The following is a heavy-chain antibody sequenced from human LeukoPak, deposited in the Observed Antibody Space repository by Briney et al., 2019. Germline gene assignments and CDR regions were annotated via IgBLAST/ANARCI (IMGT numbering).Heavy chain of an antibody. V-gene: IGHV3-15*01. J-gene: IGHJ1*01. CDR2: IKSKTDGGTT. D-gene: IGHD6-13*01. Sequence: GGSLRLSCAASGFTFSNAWMSWVRQAPGKGLEWVGRIKSKTDGGTTDYAAPVKGRFTISRDDSKNTLYLQMNSLRAEDTAVYYCANRREQHPAVAEYLQHWGQGTLVTVSS. CDR3: ANRREQHPAVAEYLQH. CDR1: GFTFSNAW.